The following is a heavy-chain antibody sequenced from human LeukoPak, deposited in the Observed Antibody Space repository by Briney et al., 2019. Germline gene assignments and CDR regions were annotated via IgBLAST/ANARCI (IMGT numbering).Heavy chain of an antibody. J-gene: IGHJ4*02. Sequence: PGGSLRLSCAASRFTFTTYSMNLVRQAPGEGLEWISSICPTGGHIYYADSVKGRFTASRDNAKNSLYLQMNSLRVEDTAVYYCARSIGSNWSPFDYWGQGTLVSVSS. V-gene: IGHV3-21*01. D-gene: IGHD1-20*01. CDR2: ICPTGGHI. CDR1: RFTFTTYS. CDR3: ARSIGSNWSPFDY.